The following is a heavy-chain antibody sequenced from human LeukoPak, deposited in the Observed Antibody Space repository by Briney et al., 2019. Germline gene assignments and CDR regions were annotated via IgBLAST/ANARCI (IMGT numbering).Heavy chain of an antibody. CDR2: IYYSGST. J-gene: IGHJ5*02. Sequence: SETLSLTCTVSGVSISDHYWSWIRQPPGKGLEWIGYIYYSGSTKYSPSLQSRVTISVDTSRNQFSLKLSSVTAADSAVYYCARHSVREIPIALNWLDPWGQGTPVTVSS. V-gene: IGHV4-59*08. CDR3: ARHSVREIPIALNWLDP. D-gene: IGHD3-10*01. CDR1: GVSISDHY.